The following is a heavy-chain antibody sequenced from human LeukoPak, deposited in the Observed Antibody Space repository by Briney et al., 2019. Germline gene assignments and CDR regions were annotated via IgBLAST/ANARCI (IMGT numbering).Heavy chain of an antibody. CDR1: GFTFSDYY. V-gene: IGHV3-11*04. D-gene: IGHD5-24*01. J-gene: IGHJ4*02. Sequence: PGGSLRLSCADSGFTFSDYYMSWIRQAPGKGLEWVSYISSSGSTIYYADSVKGRFTISRDNAKNSLYLQMNSLRAEDTAVYYCARAAVEMATDTVYYFDYWGQGTLVTVTS. CDR2: ISSSGSTI. CDR3: ARAAVEMATDTVYYFDY.